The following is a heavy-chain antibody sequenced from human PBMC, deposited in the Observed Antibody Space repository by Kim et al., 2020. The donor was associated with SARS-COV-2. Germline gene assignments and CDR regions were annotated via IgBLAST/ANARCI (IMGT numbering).Heavy chain of an antibody. Sequence: SETLSLTCIVSSGSISSHYWSWIWMPPGKGLEWIGNIYNSGSTNYSPSLKSRVTISVDTSKNQFSLKLRSVTAADTAVYYCARAIAKNWFDPWGQGTLVTVSS. D-gene: IGHD2-2*02. CDR3: ARAIAKNWFDP. J-gene: IGHJ5*02. CDR2: IYNSGST. V-gene: IGHV4-59*11. CDR1: SGSISSHY.